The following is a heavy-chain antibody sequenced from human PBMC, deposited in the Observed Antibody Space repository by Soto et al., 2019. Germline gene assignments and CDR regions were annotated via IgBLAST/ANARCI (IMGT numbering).Heavy chain of an antibody. Sequence: GGSLRLSCVASVFTCSSYSMSWVRQAPGKGLGWVSGFRAGGDDGTTYYADSVKGRFTISRDNSKNTLFLQMNSLRAEDTAIYYCAKKVNSGSGSQYFDYFGQGTLVTVSS. V-gene: IGHV3-23*01. CDR1: VFTCSSYS. CDR2: FRAGGDDGTT. D-gene: IGHD3-10*01. J-gene: IGHJ4*02. CDR3: AKKVNSGSGSQYFDY.